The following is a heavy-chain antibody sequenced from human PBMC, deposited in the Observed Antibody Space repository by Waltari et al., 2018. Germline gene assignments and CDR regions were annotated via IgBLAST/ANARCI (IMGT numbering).Heavy chain of an antibody. CDR2: ISTSGTSI. D-gene: IGHD1-20*01. CDR1: GFTFSNYA. V-gene: IGHV3-48*03. CDR3: MSSLISGTTL. Sequence: EVQLVQSGGGLLQPGGSVRISCAASGFTFSNYAMNWVRQAPGKGLEWISHISTSGTSIYYADSVRGRFTISRDNTKNSLYLQMNSLRAEDTAVYYCMSSLISGTTLWGQGTLVTVSS. J-gene: IGHJ4*02.